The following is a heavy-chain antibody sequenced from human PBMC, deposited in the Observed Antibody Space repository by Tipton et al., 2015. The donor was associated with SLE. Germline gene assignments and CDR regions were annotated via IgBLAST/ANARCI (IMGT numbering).Heavy chain of an antibody. D-gene: IGHD1-14*01. CDR3: AKRPVGTIFHFDS. CDR2: IRYDGSDM. Sequence: SLRLSCAASGFTFSNYGMHWVRQAPGKGLEWVTFIRYDGSDMYYADSVKGRFIISRDNSKDTLYLQMNSLRAEDTALYYCAKRPVGTIFHFDSWGQGTLVTVSS. J-gene: IGHJ4*02. V-gene: IGHV3-30*02. CDR1: GFTFSNYG.